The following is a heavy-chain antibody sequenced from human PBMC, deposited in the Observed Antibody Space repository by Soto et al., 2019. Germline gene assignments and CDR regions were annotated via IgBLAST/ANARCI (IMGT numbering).Heavy chain of an antibody. CDR2: IDPSDSYT. J-gene: IGHJ6*02. Sequence: PGESLKISCKGSGYSFTSYWISWVRQMPGKGLEWMGRIDPSDSYTNYSPSFQGHVTISADKSISTAYLQWSSLKASDTAMYYCARHERFLEWLLFPNYYYYGMDVWGQGTTVTAP. D-gene: IGHD3-3*01. V-gene: IGHV5-10-1*01. CDR3: ARHERFLEWLLFPNYYYYGMDV. CDR1: GYSFTSYW.